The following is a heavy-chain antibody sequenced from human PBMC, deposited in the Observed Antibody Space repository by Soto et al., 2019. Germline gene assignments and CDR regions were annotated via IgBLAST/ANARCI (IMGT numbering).Heavy chain of an antibody. CDR1: GFTFSSYA. D-gene: IGHD4-4*01. CDR3: AKDESRRNRRYFDL. Sequence: EVQLLESGGSLVQPGGSLRLSCAASGFTFSSYAMYWVRQAPGKGLEWVSVISGSGGSTYYADSVKGRFTISRDNSKSTLYLQMNSLRAEDTAVYYCAKDESRRNRRYFDLWGRGTLVTVSS. V-gene: IGHV3-23*01. CDR2: ISGSGGST. J-gene: IGHJ2*01.